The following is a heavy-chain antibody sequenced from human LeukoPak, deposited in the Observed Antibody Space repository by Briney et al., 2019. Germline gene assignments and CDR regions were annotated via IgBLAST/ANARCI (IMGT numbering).Heavy chain of an antibody. CDR1: GFTFSSSW. CDR2: INSDESIT. Sequence: GGSLRLSCAASGFTFSSSWMYWVRQAPGKGLMWVSRINSDESITTYADSVKGRFTISRDNAKNTLYLQMNSLRAEDTAVYYCARGLVPGFLDYWGQGTPVTVSS. D-gene: IGHD4-11*01. CDR3: ARGLVPGFLDY. J-gene: IGHJ4*02. V-gene: IGHV3-74*01.